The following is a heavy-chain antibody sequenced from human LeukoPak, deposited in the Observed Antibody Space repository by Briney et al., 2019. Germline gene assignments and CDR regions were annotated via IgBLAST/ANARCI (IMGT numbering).Heavy chain of an antibody. D-gene: IGHD3-22*01. CDR2: ISGSGGST. CDR1: GFTFSSYG. V-gene: IGHV3-23*01. Sequence: PGGSLRLSCAASGFTFSSYGMSWVRQAPGKGLEWVSAISGSGGSTYYADSVKGRFTISRDNSKNTLYLQMNSLRAEDTAVYYCAKDYYYDSSGITTDAFDIWGQGTMVTVSS. J-gene: IGHJ3*02. CDR3: AKDYYYDSSGITTDAFDI.